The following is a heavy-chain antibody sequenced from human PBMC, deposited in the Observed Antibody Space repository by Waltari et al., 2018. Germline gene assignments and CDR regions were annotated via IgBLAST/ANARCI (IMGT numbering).Heavy chain of an antibody. CDR3: ARVVAALGGGFDY. CDR2: INHSVST. CDR1: GGSFSGYY. D-gene: IGHD2-15*01. Sequence: QVQLQQWGAGLLKPSETLSLTCAVYGGSFSGYYWSWIRQPPGKGLEWIGEINHSVSTNYNPSLKSRVTISVDTSKNQFSLKLSSVTAADTAVYYCARVVAALGGGFDYWGQGTLVTVSS. J-gene: IGHJ4*02. V-gene: IGHV4-34*01.